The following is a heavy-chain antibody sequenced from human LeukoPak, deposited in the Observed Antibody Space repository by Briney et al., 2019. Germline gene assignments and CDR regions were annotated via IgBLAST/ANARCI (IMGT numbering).Heavy chain of an antibody. J-gene: IGHJ4*02. Sequence: GGSLRLSCAASGFTFSTYSMNWVRQAPGKGLEWVSCISSGSSYTYYVDSVKGRFTISRDNAKNSLYLQMNSLRAEDTAVYYCARALSGSYYDYFDYWGQGTLVTASS. D-gene: IGHD1-26*01. V-gene: IGHV3-21*01. CDR2: ISSGSSYT. CDR3: ARALSGSYYDYFDY. CDR1: GFTFSTYS.